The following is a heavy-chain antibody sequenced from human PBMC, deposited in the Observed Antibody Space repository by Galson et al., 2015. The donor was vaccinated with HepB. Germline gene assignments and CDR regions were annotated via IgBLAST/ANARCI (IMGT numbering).Heavy chain of an antibody. J-gene: IGHJ4*02. D-gene: IGHD2-15*01. CDR1: GFTFRDYG. V-gene: IGHV3-49*04. CDR2: IRSQSYGVTT. CDR3: SRARGLVLVAATYFDY. Sequence: SLRLSCAASGFTFRDYGIGWVRQAPGKGLEWLGFIRSQSYGVTTEYGASVKGRFTISRDDSKDIAYLQMNRLKTEDTPVYYCSRARGLVLVAATYFDYWGQGTLVTVSS.